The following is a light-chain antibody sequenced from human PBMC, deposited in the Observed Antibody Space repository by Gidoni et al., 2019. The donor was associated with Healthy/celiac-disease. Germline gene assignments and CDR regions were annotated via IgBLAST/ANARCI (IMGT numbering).Light chain of an antibody. J-gene: IGLJ2*01. CDR2: DDS. Sequence: SFVLPTPPAGSVPPGKTARITCGGTNIGSKRVHWYQQKPGRAPVLVVYDDSDRPSGIPERFSGSNSGNTATLTISRVEAGDEADYYCQVWDSSSDHVVFGGGTKLTVL. CDR1: NIGSKR. V-gene: IGLV3-21*03. CDR3: QVWDSSSDHVV.